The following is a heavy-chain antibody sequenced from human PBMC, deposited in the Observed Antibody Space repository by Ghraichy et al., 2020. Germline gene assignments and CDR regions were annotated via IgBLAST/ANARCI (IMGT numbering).Heavy chain of an antibody. CDR2: IYYTGGT. D-gene: IGHD3-10*01. J-gene: IGHJ5*02. Sequence: SQTLSLTCSVSGDSVSSGSFYWSWIRQTPGKGLEWIGYIYYTGGTNYNPSLKSRVTLSVDTSKNQFSLKMTSLTAADTAVYYCARDYYGSGSYFGWFDPWSQGTLVTVSS. CDR1: GDSVSSGSFY. CDR3: ARDYYGSGSYFGWFDP. V-gene: IGHV4-61*01.